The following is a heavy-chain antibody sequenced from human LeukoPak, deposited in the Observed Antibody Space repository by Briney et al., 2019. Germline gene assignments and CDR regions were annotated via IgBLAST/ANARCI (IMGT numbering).Heavy chain of an antibody. CDR1: GFTFSSYD. D-gene: IGHD5-12*01. Sequence: PGGSLRLSCAASGFTFSSYDMHWVRQAPGKGLVWVSRINGDGSSSSYADSAKGRFTISRDNAKNTLYLQTNSLRAEDTAVYYCAREKEKSGVFDYWGQGTLVTVSS. V-gene: IGHV3-74*01. CDR2: INGDGSSS. CDR3: AREKEKSGVFDY. J-gene: IGHJ4*02.